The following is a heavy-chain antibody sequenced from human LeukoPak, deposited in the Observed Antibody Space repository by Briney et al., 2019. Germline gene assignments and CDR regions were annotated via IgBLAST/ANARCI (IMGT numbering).Heavy chain of an antibody. CDR2: ISGSGGST. D-gene: IGHD3-10*01. Sequence: GGSLRLSCAASGFTFSSYAMSWVRQAPGKGLEWVSAISGSGGSTYYADSVKGRFTISRDNSKNTLYLQMNSLRAEDTAVYYCAKGSKLWFGESLGYFDYWGQGTLVTVSS. CDR3: AKGSKLWFGESLGYFDY. V-gene: IGHV3-23*01. CDR1: GFTFSSYA. J-gene: IGHJ4*02.